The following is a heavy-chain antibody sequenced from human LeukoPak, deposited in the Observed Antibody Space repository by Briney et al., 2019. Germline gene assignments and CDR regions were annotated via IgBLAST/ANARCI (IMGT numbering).Heavy chain of an antibody. J-gene: IGHJ4*02. CDR1: GFTFTTYT. Sequence: GGSLRLSCAASGFTFTTYTMAWVRQAPGKGLEWVSTISGTGGSTAYADSVKGRFTISRDNSKNTLYLQMNSLRAEDTAIYFCSEHPSTGFYYFDFWGQGTLVTVSS. CDR2: ISGTGGST. V-gene: IGHV3-23*01. CDR3: SEHPSTGFYYFDF. D-gene: IGHD6-19*01.